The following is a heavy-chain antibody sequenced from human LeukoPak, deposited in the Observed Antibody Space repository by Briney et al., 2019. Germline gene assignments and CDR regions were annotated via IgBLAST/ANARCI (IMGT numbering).Heavy chain of an antibody. D-gene: IGHD6-25*01. J-gene: IGHJ4*02. CDR2: ISGDGGST. Sequence: GGSLRLSCAASGFTFDDYAMHWVRQAPGKGLEWVSLISGDGGSTYYADSVKGRFTISRDNSKNSLYLQMNSLRTEDTVLYYCANELTSSAQDYWGQGTLVTVSS. V-gene: IGHV3-43*02. CDR3: ANELTSSAQDY. CDR1: GFTFDDYA.